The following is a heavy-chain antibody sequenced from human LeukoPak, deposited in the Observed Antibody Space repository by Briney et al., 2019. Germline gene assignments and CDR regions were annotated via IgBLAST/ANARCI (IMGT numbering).Heavy chain of an antibody. CDR2: ISASSSYT. D-gene: IGHD6-13*01. CDR3: AAGTAADY. CDR1: GIPFSDYY. Sequence: PGGSLRLSCVVSGIPFSDYYMNWIRQTPGKGLEWISYISASSSYTDYADSVKGRFTISRDNAQNALFLQMNRLRVEDTAVYYCAAGTAADYWGQGTLVTVSS. V-gene: IGHV3-11*03. J-gene: IGHJ4*02.